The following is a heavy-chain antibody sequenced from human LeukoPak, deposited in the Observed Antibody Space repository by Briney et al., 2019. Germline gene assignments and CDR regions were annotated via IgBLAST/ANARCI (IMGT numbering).Heavy chain of an antibody. Sequence: GASVKVSCKASGGTFSSYAISWVRQAPGQGLEWMGGIIPIFGTANYAQKFQGRVTITADESTSTAYMELSSLRSEDTAVYYCARAGVAAAGTLDYWGQGTLVTVSS. CDR2: IIPIFGTA. J-gene: IGHJ4*02. CDR1: GGTFSSYA. D-gene: IGHD6-13*01. V-gene: IGHV1-69*13. CDR3: ARAGVAAAGTLDY.